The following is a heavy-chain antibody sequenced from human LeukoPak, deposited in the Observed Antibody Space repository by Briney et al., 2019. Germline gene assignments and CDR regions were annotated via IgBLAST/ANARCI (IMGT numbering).Heavy chain of an antibody. CDR1: GYTFTSYD. CDR3: ARRPRSIAKNWFDP. CDR2: MNPNSGNT. V-gene: IGHV1-8*01. D-gene: IGHD6-13*01. J-gene: IGHJ5*02. Sequence: ASVTVSCKASGYTFTSYDINWVRQATGQGLEWMGWMNPNSGNTGYAQKFQGRVTMTRNTSISTAYMELSSLRSEDTAVYYCARRPRSIAKNWFDPWGQGTLVTVSS.